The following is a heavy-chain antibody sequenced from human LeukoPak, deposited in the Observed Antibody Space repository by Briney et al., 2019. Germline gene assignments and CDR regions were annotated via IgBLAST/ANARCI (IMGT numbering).Heavy chain of an antibody. CDR1: GFTFSSYA. D-gene: IGHD5-12*01. CDR3: AKAGSSYDFPPPYYFDY. Sequence: GGSLRLSCAASGFTFSSYAMSWVRQAPGKGLEWVSAISGSGGSTYYADSVKGRFTISRDNSKNTLYLQMNSLRAEDTAVYYCAKAGSSYDFPPPYYFDYWGQGTLVTVSS. CDR2: ISGSGGST. J-gene: IGHJ4*02. V-gene: IGHV3-23*01.